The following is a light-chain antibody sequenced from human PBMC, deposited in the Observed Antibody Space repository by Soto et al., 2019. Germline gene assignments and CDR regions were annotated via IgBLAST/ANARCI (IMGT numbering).Light chain of an antibody. V-gene: IGLV2-14*01. Sequence: QSALTQPACVSGSPGQTITISCTGTSSDIGGYNAVSWYQHHPGKAPKLIIYEVTHRPAGISDRFSASKSGNTASLTISGLQAEDEADYYCNSFRVNHLYVFGTGTRSPS. CDR3: NSFRVNHLYV. CDR2: EVT. CDR1: SSDIGGYNA. J-gene: IGLJ1*01.